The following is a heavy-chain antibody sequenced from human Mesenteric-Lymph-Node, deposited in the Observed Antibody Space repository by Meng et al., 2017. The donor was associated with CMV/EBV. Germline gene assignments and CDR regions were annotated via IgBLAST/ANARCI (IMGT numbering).Heavy chain of an antibody. D-gene: IGHD5-24*01. CDR1: GFTFSSYS. J-gene: IGHJ4*02. Sequence: SCAASGFTFSSYSMNWVRQAPGKGLEWVSSISSSSSYIYYADSVKGRFTISRDNAKNSLYLQMNSLRAEDTAVYYCARGGRDGYNFGYWGQGTLVTVSS. CDR2: ISSSSSYI. V-gene: IGHV3-21*01. CDR3: ARGGRDGYNFGY.